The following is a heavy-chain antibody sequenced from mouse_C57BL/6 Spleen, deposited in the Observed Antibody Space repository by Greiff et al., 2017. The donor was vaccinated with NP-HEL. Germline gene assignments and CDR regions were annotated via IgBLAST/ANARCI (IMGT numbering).Heavy chain of an antibody. CDR3: AREGGDYGNSFDY. J-gene: IGHJ2*01. V-gene: IGHV1-55*01. Sequence: VQLQQPGAELVKPGASVKMSCKASGYTFTSYWITWVKQRPGQGLEWIGDIYPGSGSTNYNEKFKSKATLTVDTSSSTAYMQLSSLTSEDSAVYYCAREGGDYGNSFDYWGQGTTLTVSS. CDR2: IYPGSGST. CDR1: GYTFTSYW. D-gene: IGHD2-1*01.